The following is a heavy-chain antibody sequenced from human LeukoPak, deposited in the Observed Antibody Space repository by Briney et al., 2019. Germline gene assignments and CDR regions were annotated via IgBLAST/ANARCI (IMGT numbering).Heavy chain of an antibody. D-gene: IGHD6-13*01. CDR3: ARAPIAAAGTGNGMDV. CDR2: IIPIFGTA. Sequence: EASVKVSCKASGYTFTGYYMHWVRQAPGQGLEWMGGIIPIFGTANYAQKFQGRVTITADKSTSTAYMELSSLRSEDTAVYYCARAPIAAAGTGNGMDVWGKGTTVTVSS. J-gene: IGHJ6*04. V-gene: IGHV1-69*06. CDR1: GYTFTGYY.